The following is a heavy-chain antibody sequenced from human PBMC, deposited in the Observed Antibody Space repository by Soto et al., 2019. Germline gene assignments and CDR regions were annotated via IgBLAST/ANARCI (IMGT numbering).Heavy chain of an antibody. V-gene: IGHV3-15*07. Sequence: EVQLVESGGGLVKPGGSLRLSCAASGFIFTNAWMNWVRQAPGKGLEWVGRIKSMPDGGTTEYAAPVKGRFTISRDDSKNTLYLQMDSPKTEDTAVYWCTTRFGESHHLNWYSDFWGRGTLVTVSS. D-gene: IGHD3-10*01. CDR3: TTRFGESHHLNWYSDF. CDR1: GFIFTNAW. J-gene: IGHJ2*01. CDR2: IKSMPDGGTT.